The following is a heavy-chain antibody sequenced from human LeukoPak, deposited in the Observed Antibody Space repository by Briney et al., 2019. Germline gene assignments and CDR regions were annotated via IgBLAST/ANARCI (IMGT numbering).Heavy chain of an antibody. V-gene: IGHV3-23*01. J-gene: IGHJ4*02. CDR1: GFTFTNYA. D-gene: IGHD3-22*01. Sequence: GGSLRLSCAASGFTFTNYAMSWVRQAPGKGLEWVSALSGSGGSTYFADSVKGRFTISRDKSKNTLYLQMNSLRAEDTAVYYCAKAVSANYYDSSGYYSLQFDYWGQGTLVTVSS. CDR2: LSGSGGST. CDR3: AKAVSANYYDSSGYYSLQFDY.